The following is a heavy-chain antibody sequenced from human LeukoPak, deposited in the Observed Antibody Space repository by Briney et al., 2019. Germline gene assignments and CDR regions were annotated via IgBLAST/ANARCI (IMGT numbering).Heavy chain of an antibody. J-gene: IGHJ3*02. D-gene: IGHD1-26*01. CDR2: IRSKGNNYAT. CDR1: GFNFSGSA. CDR3: SRPGSYSTDDAFDI. V-gene: IGHV3-73*01. Sequence: GGSLKLSCAASGFNFSGSAVHWVRQASGEGLEWVGHIRSKGNNYATAYTASVKGRFTISRDDSKSTAHLQMNSLKTEDTAVYYCSRPGSYSTDDAFDIWGQGTMVTVSS.